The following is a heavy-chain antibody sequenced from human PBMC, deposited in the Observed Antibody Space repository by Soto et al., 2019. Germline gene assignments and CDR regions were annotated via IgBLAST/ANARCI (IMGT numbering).Heavy chain of an antibody. Sequence: QVQLQESGPGLVKPSETLSLTCTVSGVSISFYYWSWIRQPPGKGLEWIAYIDSSGSTKYNPSLKSRVTISLDTSRNQLSLKLNSVTAEDTAVYYCAREGYSSRWNPIDYWGQGTQVTVSS. D-gene: IGHD6-13*01. J-gene: IGHJ4*02. CDR2: IDSSGST. CDR3: AREGYSSRWNPIDY. CDR1: GVSISFYY. V-gene: IGHV4-59*01.